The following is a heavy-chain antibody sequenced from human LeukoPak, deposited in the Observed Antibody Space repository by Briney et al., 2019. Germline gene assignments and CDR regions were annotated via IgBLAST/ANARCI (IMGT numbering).Heavy chain of an antibody. V-gene: IGHV4-34*01. Sequence: SSETLSLTRAVYGGSFSGYYWSWIRQPPGKGLEWIGEINHSGSTNYNPSLKSRVTISVDTSKNQFSLKLSSVTAADTAVYYCARASRGIAARTHFDYWGQGTLVTVSS. CDR3: ARASRGIAARTHFDY. D-gene: IGHD6-6*01. J-gene: IGHJ4*02. CDR1: GGSFSGYY. CDR2: INHSGST.